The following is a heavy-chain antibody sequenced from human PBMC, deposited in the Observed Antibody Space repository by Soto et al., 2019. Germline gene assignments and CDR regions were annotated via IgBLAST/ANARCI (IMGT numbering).Heavy chain of an antibody. CDR3: ARGNVRFASIAAAGTDWFDP. J-gene: IGHJ5*02. CDR1: GFTFTSSA. CDR2: IAVGSGDT. Sequence: SVKVSCKASGFTFTSSAVQWLRQARGQRLEWIGWIAVGSGDTRYAQKFQERVTLIWDVSTSTSYMEMSSLRSDDTAVYYCARGNVRFASIAAAGTDWFDPWGQGTLVTVSS. V-gene: IGHV1-58*01. D-gene: IGHD6-13*01.